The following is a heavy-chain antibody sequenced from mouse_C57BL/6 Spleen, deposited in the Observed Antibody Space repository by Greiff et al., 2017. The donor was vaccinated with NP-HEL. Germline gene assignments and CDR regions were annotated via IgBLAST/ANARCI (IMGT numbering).Heavy chain of an antibody. CDR1: GYAFSSYW. V-gene: IGHV1-80*01. CDR3: ARGGYYGSSPYFDY. D-gene: IGHD1-1*01. J-gene: IGHJ2*01. Sequence: VKLQESGAELVKPGASVKISCKASGYAFSSYWMNWVKQRPGKGLEWIGQIYPGDGDTNYNGKFKGKATLTADKSSSTAYMQLSSLTSEDSAVYFCARGGYYGSSPYFDYWGQGTTLTVSS. CDR2: IYPGDGDT.